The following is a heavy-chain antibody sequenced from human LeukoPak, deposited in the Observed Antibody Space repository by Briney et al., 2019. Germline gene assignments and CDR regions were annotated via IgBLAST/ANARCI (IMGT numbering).Heavy chain of an antibody. CDR1: GYSFSSNW. D-gene: IGHD1-26*01. Sequence: GESLKISCKGSGYSFSSNWIGWVRPMPGKGLEWMGIIYPGDSDTRYSPPFQGQVTISADKSISTAYLQWSSLKASDTAMYYCAIRYSGSYNDYWGQGTLVTVSS. V-gene: IGHV5-51*01. CDR3: AIRYSGSYNDY. J-gene: IGHJ4*02. CDR2: IYPGDSDT.